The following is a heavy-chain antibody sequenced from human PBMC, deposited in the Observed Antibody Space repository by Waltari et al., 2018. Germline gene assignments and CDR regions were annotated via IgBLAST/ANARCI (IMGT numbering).Heavy chain of an antibody. V-gene: IGHV1-69*13. CDR3: ATRIPSDHSGSFYYYGMDV. J-gene: IGHJ6*02. D-gene: IGHD6-6*01. CDR2: ITPRFNPT. Sequence: QLVQSGAEVKKPGSSVIVSCKASGGTFNSFALSWVRQAPGQGLECMGGITPRFNPTTYARKFQGRRTVTADESTSTAYMELNSLRSEDSALYYCATRIPSDHSGSFYYYGMDVWGQGTTVTVSS. CDR1: GGTFNSFA.